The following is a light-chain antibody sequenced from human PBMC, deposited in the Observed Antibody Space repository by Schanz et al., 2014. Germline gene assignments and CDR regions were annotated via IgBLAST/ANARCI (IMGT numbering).Light chain of an antibody. CDR3: SSYAGNNDFGV. V-gene: IGLV2-8*01. CDR2: DVS. Sequence: QSALTQPPSVSGSPGQAVTISCTGTSSDVGNYNRVSWYQHHPGKAPKLMIFDVSNRPSGVPDRFSGSKSGNTASLTVSGLQAEDEADYYCSSYAGNNDFGVFGGGTKLTVL. CDR1: SSDVGNYNR. J-gene: IGLJ2*01.